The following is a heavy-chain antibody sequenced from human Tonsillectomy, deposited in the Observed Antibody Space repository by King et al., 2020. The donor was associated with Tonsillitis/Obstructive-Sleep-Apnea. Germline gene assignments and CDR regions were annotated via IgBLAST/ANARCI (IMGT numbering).Heavy chain of an antibody. J-gene: IGHJ4*02. CDR2: VYDSGRT. D-gene: IGHD5-24*01. CDR3: ARARRRDGYNGIDF. V-gene: IGHV4-61*03. CDR1: GGSVRSVHYF. Sequence: PLQESGPGLVKPSETLSLTCSVSGGSVRSVHYFWNWIRQPPGKGLEWLGYVYDSGRTDYNPSLKGRLTLSMDVSKNLFSLKMNSMTAADTAIYYCARARRRDGYNGIDFWGQGTLVTVSS.